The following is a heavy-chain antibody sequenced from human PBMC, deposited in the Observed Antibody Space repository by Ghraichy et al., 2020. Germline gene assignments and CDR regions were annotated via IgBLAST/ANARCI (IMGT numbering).Heavy chain of an antibody. D-gene: IGHD3-10*01. V-gene: IGHV4-39*07. CDR1: GGSISSSSYY. CDR3: ARDPVQLLWFGELFGNHFDY. J-gene: IGHJ4*02. Sequence: SETLSLTCTVSGGSISSSSYYWGWIRQPPGKGLEWIGSIYYSGSTYYNPSLKSRVTISVDTSKNQFSLKLSSVTAADTAVYYCARDPVQLLWFGELFGNHFDYWGQRTLVTGSS. CDR2: IYYSGST.